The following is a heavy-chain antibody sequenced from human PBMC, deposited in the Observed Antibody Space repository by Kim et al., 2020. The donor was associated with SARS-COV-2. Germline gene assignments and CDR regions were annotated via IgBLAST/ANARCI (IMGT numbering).Heavy chain of an antibody. J-gene: IGHJ4*01. CDR3: AKDRYCTNGVCYENYFY. Sequence: GGSLRLSCAASGYNFGTYGMSWVRQAPGKGLEWVSVISDNGGVTHYSDSVKGRFTISRDNSMNTVFLQMNSLTAEETAVYYCAKDRYCTNGVCYENYFY. D-gene: IGHD2-8*01. V-gene: IGHV3-23*01. CDR2: ISDNGGVT. CDR1: GYNFGTYG.